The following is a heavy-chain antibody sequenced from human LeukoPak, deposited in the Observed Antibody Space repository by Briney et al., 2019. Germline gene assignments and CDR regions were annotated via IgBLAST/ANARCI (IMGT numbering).Heavy chain of an antibody. CDR3: AKNGGYSYALYYFDY. CDR2: IISSVRVT. CDR1: GLAFSSHA. D-gene: IGHD5-18*01. Sequence: GESLTLSCAASGLAFSSHAMSWVRQAPEKGLEWVSTIISSVRVTYYGDYVKGRSTISRDHSKHPAYHQMASLRAEDSAVYYCAKNGGYSYALYYFDYWGEGGLVTVSS. J-gene: IGHJ4*02. V-gene: IGHV3-23*01.